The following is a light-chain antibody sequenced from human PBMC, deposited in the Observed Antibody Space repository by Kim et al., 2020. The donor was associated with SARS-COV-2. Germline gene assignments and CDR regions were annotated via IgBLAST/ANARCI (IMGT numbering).Light chain of an antibody. CDR2: DVT. Sequence: QSVTISCTGTSSDVGGYNYVSWYQQHPGKAPKVMIYDVTKRPSGVPDRFSGSKSGNTASLTISGLQAEDEAEYYCCSYAGSYTFVVFGGGTQLTVL. J-gene: IGLJ2*01. V-gene: IGLV2-11*01. CDR3: CSYAGSYTFVV. CDR1: SSDVGGYNY.